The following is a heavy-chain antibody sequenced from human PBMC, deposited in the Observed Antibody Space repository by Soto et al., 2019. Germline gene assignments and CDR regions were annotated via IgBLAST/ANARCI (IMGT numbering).Heavy chain of an antibody. V-gene: IGHV3-66*01. CDR2: IYSGGIT. CDR3: ARGTCSSTSCFFDY. CDR1: GFTVSSNY. D-gene: IGHD2-2*01. J-gene: IGHJ4*02. Sequence: EVPLVESGGGLVQPGGSLRLSCAASGFTVSSNYMSWVRQTPGKGLEWVSLIYSGGITYYADSVKGRFTISRDNSKNTLYLQMNGLRAEDTAVYHCARGTCSSTSCFFDYWGQGTLVTVSS.